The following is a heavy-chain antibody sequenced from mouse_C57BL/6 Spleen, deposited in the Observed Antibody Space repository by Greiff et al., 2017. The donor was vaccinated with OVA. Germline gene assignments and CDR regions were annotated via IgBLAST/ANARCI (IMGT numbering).Heavy chain of an antibody. CDR3: ARRTVVAPRYFDV. J-gene: IGHJ1*03. Sequence: EVQLQQSGPELVKPGASVKISCKASGYTFTDYYMNWVKQSHGKSLEWIGDINPNNGGTSYNQKFKGKATLTVDKSSSTAYMELRSLTSEDSAVYYCARRTVVAPRYFDVWGTGTTVTVSS. V-gene: IGHV1-26*01. CDR1: GYTFTDYY. CDR2: INPNNGGT. D-gene: IGHD1-1*01.